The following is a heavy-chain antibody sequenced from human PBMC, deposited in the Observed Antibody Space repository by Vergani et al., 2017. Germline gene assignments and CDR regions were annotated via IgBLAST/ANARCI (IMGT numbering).Heavy chain of an antibody. CDR1: GYTFTGYY. V-gene: IGHV1-2*02. D-gene: IGHD3-3*01. J-gene: IGHJ4*02. CDR2: INPNSGGT. Sequence: QVQLVQSGAEVKKPWASVKVSCKASGYTFTGYYMHWVRQAPGQGLEWMGWINPNSGGTNYAQKFQGRVTMTRDPSISTAYMELSRLRSDDTAVYYCARDIGILRLLEWLKGEGPLDYWGQGTLVTVSS. CDR3: ARDIGILRLLEWLKGEGPLDY.